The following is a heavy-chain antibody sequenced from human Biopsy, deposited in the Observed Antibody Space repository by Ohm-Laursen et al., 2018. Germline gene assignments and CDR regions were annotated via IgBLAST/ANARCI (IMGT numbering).Heavy chain of an antibody. CDR1: GFSLTTNGMS. Sequence: TQTLTPTCTFSGFSLTTNGMSVAWIRQPPGKALEWLARIDWDDDEYYNTSLKTRVTISKDTSKNQVVLTMTNMDPVDTATYFCARRRQSEYYDYWGRGTLVTVPS. J-gene: IGHJ4*02. V-gene: IGHV2-70*11. CDR3: ARRRQSEYYDY. CDR2: IDWDDDE. D-gene: IGHD2/OR15-2a*01.